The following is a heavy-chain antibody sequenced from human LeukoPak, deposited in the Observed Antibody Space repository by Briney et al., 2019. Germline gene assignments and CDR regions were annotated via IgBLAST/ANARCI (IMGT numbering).Heavy chain of an antibody. CDR1: GYTFTSYG. CDR2: ISAYNGNT. J-gene: IGHJ6*03. Sequence: GASVKVSCKASGYTFTSYGISWVRQAPGQGLEWMGWISAYNGNTNYAQKLQGRVTMTTDTSTSTAYMELRSLRSDDTAVYYCARARARRFGETIYYMDVWGKGTTVTVSS. D-gene: IGHD3-10*01. CDR3: ARARARRFGETIYYMDV. V-gene: IGHV1-18*01.